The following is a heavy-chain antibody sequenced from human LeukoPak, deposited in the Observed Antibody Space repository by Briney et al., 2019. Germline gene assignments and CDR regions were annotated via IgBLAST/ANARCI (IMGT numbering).Heavy chain of an antibody. CDR2: IYYSGST. V-gene: IGHV4-59*08. J-gene: IGHJ6*03. D-gene: IGHD3-3*01. Sequence: PSETLSLTCTVSGGSVSSYYWSWIRQPPGKGLEWIGYIYYSGSTNYNPSLKSRVTISVDTSKNQFSLKLSPVTAADTAVYYCARGPDYDFWSGYYRGYYYYYMDVWGKGTTVTVSS. CDR3: ARGPDYDFWSGYYRGYYYYYMDV. CDR1: GGSVSSYY.